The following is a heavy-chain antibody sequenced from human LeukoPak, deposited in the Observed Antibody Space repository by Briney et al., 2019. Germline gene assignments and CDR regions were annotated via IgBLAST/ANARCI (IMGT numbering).Heavy chain of an antibody. CDR2: IRGSDGYT. V-gene: IGHV3-23*01. CDR3: ARVRNYYYGMDV. J-gene: IGHJ6*02. Sequence: GGSLRLSCAASGFTFNTYAMSWVRQAPGKGLEWVSTIRGSDGYTYYADSVKGRFTISRDNSNNSLYLQMNSLRAEDTALYHCARVRNYYYGMDVWGQGTTVTVSS. CDR1: GFTFNTYA.